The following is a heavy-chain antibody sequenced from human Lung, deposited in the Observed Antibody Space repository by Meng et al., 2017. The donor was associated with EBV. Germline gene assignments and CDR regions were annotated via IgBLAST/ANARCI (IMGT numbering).Heavy chain of an antibody. CDR2: INTSVGYT. V-gene: IGHV1-46*01. D-gene: IGHD3-16*01. Sequence: QVQLVQSGAEVKKPGASVKVSCKASGYTFTDYYRHWVRQAPGQGLEWMGIINTSVGYTSHAQKFQGRVTMTRDTSTSTVHMEVSSLRSADTAVYYCARASRVLGGFDYWGQGTLVTVSS. CDR3: ARASRVLGGFDY. CDR1: GYTFTDYY. J-gene: IGHJ4*02.